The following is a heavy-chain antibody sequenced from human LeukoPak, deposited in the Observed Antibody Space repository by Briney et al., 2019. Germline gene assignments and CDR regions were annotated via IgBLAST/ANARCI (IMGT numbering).Heavy chain of an antibody. CDR3: ARGPVYSSSWYDY. CDR1: GGSFSGYD. D-gene: IGHD6-13*01. CDR2: INHSGST. J-gene: IGHJ4*02. Sequence: PSETLSLTCAVYGGSFSGYDWSWIRQPPGKGLEWIGEINHSGSTNYNPSLKSRVTISIDTSKNQFSLKLSSVTAADTAVYYCARGPVYSSSWYDYWGQGTLVTVSS. V-gene: IGHV4-34*01.